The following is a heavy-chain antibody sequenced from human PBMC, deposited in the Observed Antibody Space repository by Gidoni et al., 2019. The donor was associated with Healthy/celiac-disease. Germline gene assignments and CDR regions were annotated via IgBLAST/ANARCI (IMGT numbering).Heavy chain of an antibody. J-gene: IGHJ2*01. Sequence: QVQLQASGPGLVKPSGTLSLTCAVSGGSISSSNWGSLVRQPPGKGLEWIGEIYHSGSTTYNPSLKSRVTISVDKSKNQFSLKLSSVTAADTAVYYCARVFRGPPGRADLWGRGTLVTVSS. CDR2: IYHSGST. V-gene: IGHV4-4*02. CDR3: ARVFRGPPGRADL. CDR1: GGSISSSNW.